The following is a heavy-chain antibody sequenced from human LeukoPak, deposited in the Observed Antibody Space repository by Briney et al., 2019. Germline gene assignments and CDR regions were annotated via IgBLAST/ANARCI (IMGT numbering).Heavy chain of an antibody. Sequence: GGSLRLSCSASGFTFSNVWMAWVRQAPRKGLEWVGRIRPITDGGTTYYAAPVRGRFTISRDDSKNTLYLQMNSLKTEDTAVYYCTSRLNYWGQGTLVTVSS. V-gene: IGHV3-15*01. J-gene: IGHJ4*02. CDR1: GFTFSNVW. CDR3: TSRLNY. CDR2: IRPITDGGTT.